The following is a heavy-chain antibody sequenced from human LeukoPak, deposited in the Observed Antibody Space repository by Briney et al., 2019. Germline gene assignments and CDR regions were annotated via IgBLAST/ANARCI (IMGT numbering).Heavy chain of an antibody. J-gene: IGHJ6*02. D-gene: IGHD3-10*01. V-gene: IGHV4-59*01. CDR1: GGSISSYY. CDR3: ARVGITMVRGVIITGFYYGMDV. CDR2: IYYSGST. Sequence: PSETLSLTCTVSGGSISSYYWSWIRQPPAKGLEWIGYIYYSGSTNYNPSLGSRVTISVDTSKNQFSLKLSSVTAADTAVYYCARVGITMVRGVIITGFYYGMDVWGQGTTVTVSS.